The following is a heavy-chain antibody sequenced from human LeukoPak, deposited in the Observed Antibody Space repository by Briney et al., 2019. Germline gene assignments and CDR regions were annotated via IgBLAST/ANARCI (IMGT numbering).Heavy chain of an antibody. CDR1: GGSVSSSSYY. V-gene: IGHV4-39*01. Sequence: SETLSLTCTVSGGSVSSSSYYWGWIRQPPGKGLEWIGSIYYSGSTYYNPSLKSRVTISVDTSKNQFSLKLSSVTAADTAVYYCARRALVRGGTYFDYWGQGTLVTVSS. D-gene: IGHD3-10*01. J-gene: IGHJ4*02. CDR3: ARRALVRGGTYFDY. CDR2: IYYSGST.